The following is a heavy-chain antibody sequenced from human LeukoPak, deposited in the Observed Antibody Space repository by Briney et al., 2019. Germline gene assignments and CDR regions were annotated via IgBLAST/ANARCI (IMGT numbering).Heavy chain of an antibody. CDR3: VETTVTNSFDY. CDR1: GGTFSSYA. D-gene: IGHD4-17*01. Sequence: SVKVSCKASGGTFSSYAISWVRQAPGQGLEWMGRIIPIFGIANYAQKFQGRVTITADKSTSTAYMELSSLRPEDTAVYYCVETTVTNSFDYWGQGTLVTVSS. J-gene: IGHJ4*02. CDR2: IIPIFGIA. V-gene: IGHV1-69*04.